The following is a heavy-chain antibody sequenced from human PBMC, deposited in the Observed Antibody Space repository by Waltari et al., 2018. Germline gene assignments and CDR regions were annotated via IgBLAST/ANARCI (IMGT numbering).Heavy chain of an antibody. CDR3: ARQMVAGYTWYFDF. CDR2: INHSGST. V-gene: IGHV4-34*01. Sequence: QVQLQQTGAGLCKPSQTLSLTCSLYQQSFSRYSCTWVRQPPGKGLEWIGEINHSGSTNYNPSLKSRVTISVDTSKNQFSLKLSSVTAADTAVYYCARQMVAGYTWYFDFWGRGTLVTVSS. J-gene: IGHJ2*01. CDR1: QQSFSRYS. D-gene: IGHD2-8*01.